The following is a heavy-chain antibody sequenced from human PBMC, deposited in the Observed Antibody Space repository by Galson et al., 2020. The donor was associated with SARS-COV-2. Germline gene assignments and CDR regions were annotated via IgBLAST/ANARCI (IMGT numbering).Heavy chain of an antibody. Sequence: ASETLSLTCIVSGYSISSGYYWGWIRQPPGKGLEWIGSIYHSGITYYNPSLKSRVSISVDTSKNQFSLKLSSVTAADTAVYYCARFARGTTTVTTNYFDYWGQGTLVTVSS. CDR2: IYHSGIT. CDR1: GYSISSGYY. V-gene: IGHV4-38-2*02. J-gene: IGHJ4*02. CDR3: ARFARGTTTVTTNYFDY. D-gene: IGHD4-17*01.